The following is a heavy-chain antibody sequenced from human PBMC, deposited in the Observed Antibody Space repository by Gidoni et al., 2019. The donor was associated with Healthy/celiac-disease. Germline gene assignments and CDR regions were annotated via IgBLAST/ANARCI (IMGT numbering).Heavy chain of an antibody. CDR2: IYSGGST. V-gene: IGHV3-53*01. D-gene: IGHD3-22*01. J-gene: IGHJ4*02. CDR3: ARDNEYDSSGYYLDY. Sequence: EVQLVESGGGLIQPGGSLRLSCAASGFTVSSNYMSWVRQAPGKGLEWVSVIYSGGSTYYADSVKGRFTISRDNSKNTLYLQMNSLRAEDTAVYYCARDNEYDSSGYYLDYWGQGTLVTVSS. CDR1: GFTVSSNY.